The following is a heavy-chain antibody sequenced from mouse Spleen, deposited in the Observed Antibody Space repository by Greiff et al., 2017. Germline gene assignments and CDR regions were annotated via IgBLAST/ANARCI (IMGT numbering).Heavy chain of an antibody. CDR3: ARSLLWSYFDY. V-gene: IGHV1-26*01. Sequence: EVQLQQSGPELVKPGASVKISCKASGYTFTDYYMNWVKQSHGKSLEWIGDINPNNGGTSYNQKFKGKATLTVDKSSSTAYMELRSLTSEDSAVYYCARSLLWSYFDYWGQGTTLTVSS. CDR2: INPNNGGT. CDR1: GYTFTDYY. J-gene: IGHJ2*01. D-gene: IGHD2-10*01.